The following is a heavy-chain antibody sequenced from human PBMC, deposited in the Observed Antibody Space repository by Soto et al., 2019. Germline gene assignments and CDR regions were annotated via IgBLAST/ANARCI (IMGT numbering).Heavy chain of an antibody. J-gene: IGHJ3*02. CDR2: ISGSGGST. V-gene: IGHV3-23*01. Sequence: GGSLRLSCAAAGFTFNNFAMNWVRQAPGKGLEWVSAISGSGGSTYSADSLKGRFTISRDNSKNMLYLQINSLRAEDTAVYYCTKDQVVGERWLIAFDIWGQGTLVTVSS. CDR3: TKDQVVGERWLIAFDI. CDR1: GFTFNNFA. D-gene: IGHD6-19*01.